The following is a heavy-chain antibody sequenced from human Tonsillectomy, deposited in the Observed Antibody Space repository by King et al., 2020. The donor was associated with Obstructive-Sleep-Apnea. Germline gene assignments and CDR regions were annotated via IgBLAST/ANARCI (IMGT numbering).Heavy chain of an antibody. V-gene: IGHV3-30*02. CDR3: ANDRKSLPNFLFDY. D-gene: IGHD1-7*01. Sequence: VQLVESGGGVVQPGRSLRLSCAASGFIFSRYGMHWVRQAPGKGLEWVAFIRYDGSNEYYADSVKGRFTISRDNSKTTLYLQMNSLRVEDTAVYYCANDRKSLPNFLFDYWGQGTLVTVSS. CDR2: IRYDGSNE. J-gene: IGHJ4*02. CDR1: GFIFSRYG.